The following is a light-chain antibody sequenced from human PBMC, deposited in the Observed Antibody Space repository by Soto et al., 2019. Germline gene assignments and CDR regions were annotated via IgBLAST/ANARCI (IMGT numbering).Light chain of an antibody. J-gene: IGKJ2*01. Sequence: EIVLTQSPGTLSLSPGERATLSCRASQSVSRYLAWYQQKPGQAPRLLIYGASSRATGIPDSFSGSGSGTDFTFTISRLEPEDFAVYYCQQYGSSPYTFGQGTKLEIK. V-gene: IGKV3-20*01. CDR2: GAS. CDR1: QSVSRY. CDR3: QQYGSSPYT.